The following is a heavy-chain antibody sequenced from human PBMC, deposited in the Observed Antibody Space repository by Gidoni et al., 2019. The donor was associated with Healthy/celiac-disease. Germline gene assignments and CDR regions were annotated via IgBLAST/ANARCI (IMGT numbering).Heavy chain of an antibody. Sequence: QVQLVQSGAEVKKPGASVKVSCKASGYTFTSYYMHWVRQAPGQGLEWMGIINPSGGSTSYAQKFQGRVTMTRDTSTSTVYMELSSLRSEDTAVYYCAREQNYDFWSYGMDVWGQGTTVTVSS. CDR2: INPSGGST. CDR3: AREQNYDFWSYGMDV. CDR1: GYTFTSYY. J-gene: IGHJ6*02. V-gene: IGHV1-46*01. D-gene: IGHD3-3*01.